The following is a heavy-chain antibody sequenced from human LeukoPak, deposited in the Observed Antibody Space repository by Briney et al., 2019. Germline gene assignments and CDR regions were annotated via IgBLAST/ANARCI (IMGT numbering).Heavy chain of an antibody. Sequence: GGSLRLSCAASGFTLSNVWMNWVRQAPGKGLEWVSAISGSGGSTYYADSVKGRFTISRDNSKNTLYLQMNSLRAEDTAVYYCAKDSSKAWFDPWGQGTLVTVSS. CDR3: AKDSSKAWFDP. J-gene: IGHJ5*02. CDR2: ISGSGGST. CDR1: GFTLSNVW. V-gene: IGHV3-23*01. D-gene: IGHD2-2*01.